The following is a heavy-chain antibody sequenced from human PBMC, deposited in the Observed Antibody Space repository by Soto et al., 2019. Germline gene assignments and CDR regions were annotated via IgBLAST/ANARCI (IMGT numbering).Heavy chain of an antibody. J-gene: IGHJ4*02. D-gene: IGHD1-1*01. Sequence: QVQLVQSGAEVKKPGASVKVSCKASGYTFTHYGISWVRQAPGQGLEWMGWVTGYDGNANYEQRFQGRVTMTTDTSTNTAYMDLRRLSSDDTAVYYCATTTHEETTFDYLGQGTLVTVSS. V-gene: IGHV1-18*01. CDR2: VTGYDGNA. CDR3: ATTTHEETTFDY. CDR1: GYTFTHYG.